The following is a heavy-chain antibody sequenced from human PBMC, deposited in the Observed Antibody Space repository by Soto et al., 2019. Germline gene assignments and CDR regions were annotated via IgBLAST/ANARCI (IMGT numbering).Heavy chain of an antibody. CDR2: ISGNASNI. V-gene: IGHV3-21*01. CDR3: ARDGHCISSSCFFLPDY. CDR1: GFTFSSYS. J-gene: IGHJ4*02. D-gene: IGHD2-2*01. Sequence: GGSLRLSCAASGFTFSSYSMSWVRQAPGKGLEWVSSISGNASNIHYADSVKGRFTISRDTAENSLYLQLNSLRAEDTALYYCARDGHCISSSCFFLPDYWGQGTLVTVSS.